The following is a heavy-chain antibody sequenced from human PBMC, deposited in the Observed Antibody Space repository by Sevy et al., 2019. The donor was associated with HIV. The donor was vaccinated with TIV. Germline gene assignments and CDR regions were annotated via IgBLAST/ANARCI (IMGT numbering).Heavy chain of an antibody. D-gene: IGHD2-2*01. V-gene: IGHV3-23*01. Sequence: GGSLRLSCAASEFTFSGYAMSWVRQAPGKGLEWVSAINGKGRSTHYADSVEGRFTISRDNSKNTLYLQMNSLRAEDTAVYYCAKTINSGGGVVPAANYYYYGMDVWGQGTTVTVSS. CDR1: EFTFSGYA. CDR2: INGKGRST. CDR3: AKTINSGGGVVPAANYYYYGMDV. J-gene: IGHJ6*02.